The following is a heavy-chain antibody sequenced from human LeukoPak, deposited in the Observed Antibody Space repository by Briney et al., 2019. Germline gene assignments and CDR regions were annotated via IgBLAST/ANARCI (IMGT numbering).Heavy chain of an antibody. CDR3: ARATVVGALYFDY. CDR2: IIPIFGTA. V-gene: IGHV1-69*05. CDR1: GYTFTSYG. J-gene: IGHJ4*02. Sequence: ASVKVSCKASGYTFTSYGISWVRQAPGQGLEWMGGIIPIFGTANYAQKFQGRVTITTDESTSTAYMELSSLRSEDTAVYYCARATVVGALYFDYWGQGTLVTVSS. D-gene: IGHD1-26*01.